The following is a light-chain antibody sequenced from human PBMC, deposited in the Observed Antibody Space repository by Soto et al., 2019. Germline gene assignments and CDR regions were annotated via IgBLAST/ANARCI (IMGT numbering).Light chain of an antibody. CDR1: QSISSW. V-gene: IGKV1-5*03. CDR2: KES. J-gene: IGKJ4*01. Sequence: DIQMTKSPSTLSASVGDRVTITCRASQSISSWLAWYQQKPGKAPNLLIYKESSLESGVPSRFSGSGSGTEFTLTISSLQPDDFATYYFQQYNSYPLTFGGGTKVEIK. CDR3: QQYNSYPLT.